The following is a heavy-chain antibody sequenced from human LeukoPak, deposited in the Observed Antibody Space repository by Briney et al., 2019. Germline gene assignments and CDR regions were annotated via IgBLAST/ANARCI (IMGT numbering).Heavy chain of an antibody. CDR1: GFTFSSYG. CDR3: AVPAEFDYDILTGLDY. J-gene: IGHJ4*02. V-gene: IGHV3-30*03. D-gene: IGHD3-9*01. CDR2: ISYDGSNK. Sequence: QPGGSLRLSCAASGFTFSSYGMHWVRQAPGKGLEWVAVISYDGSNKYYADSVKGRFTISRDNSKNTLYLQMNSLRAEDTAVYYCAVPAEFDYDILTGLDYWGQGTLVTVSS.